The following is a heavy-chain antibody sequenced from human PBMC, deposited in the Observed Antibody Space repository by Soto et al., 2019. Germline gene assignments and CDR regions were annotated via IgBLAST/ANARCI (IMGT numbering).Heavy chain of an antibody. J-gene: IGHJ5*02. D-gene: IGHD1-26*01. CDR3: ARDFGGP. CDR1: GFTFSSYW. V-gene: IGHV3-7*05. Sequence: PGGSLRLSCTAPGFTFSSYWMNWVRQAPGKGLEWVGNIKEDGSEKFYVDSVKGRFTISRDNAKNSLYLDMNSLRVEDTAIYFCARDFGGPWGQGTLVTVSS. CDR2: IKEDGSEK.